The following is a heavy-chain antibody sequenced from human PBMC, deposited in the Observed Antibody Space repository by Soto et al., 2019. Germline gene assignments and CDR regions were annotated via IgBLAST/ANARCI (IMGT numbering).Heavy chain of an antibody. D-gene: IGHD1-26*01. CDR3: ARDFVVGGPTINYYYGMDV. CDR2: IYSAGNT. CDR1: GFTVSSNY. V-gene: IGHV3-66*01. Sequence: GSLRLSCAASGFTVSSNYMSWVRQAPGKGLEWISIIYSAGNTYYADSVKDRFTISRDNSKNTLYLQMNSLGAEDTAVYYCARDFVVGGPTINYYYGMDVWGQGTTVTVSS. J-gene: IGHJ6*02.